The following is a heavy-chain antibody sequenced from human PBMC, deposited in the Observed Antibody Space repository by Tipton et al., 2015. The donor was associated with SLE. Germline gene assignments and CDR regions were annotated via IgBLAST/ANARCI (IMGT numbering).Heavy chain of an antibody. CDR2: IYRSGST. D-gene: IGHD3-10*01. J-gene: IGHJ3*02. V-gene: IGHV4-38-2*01. CDR1: GYSISSGYY. CDR3: ARSYGSGSGAFDI. Sequence: TLSLTCAVSGYSISSGYYWGWIRQPPGKGLEWIGSIYRSGSTFYNPSLKSRVTISVDTSKNQFSLKLSSVTAADTAVYYCARSYGSGSGAFDIWGQGTMVTVSS.